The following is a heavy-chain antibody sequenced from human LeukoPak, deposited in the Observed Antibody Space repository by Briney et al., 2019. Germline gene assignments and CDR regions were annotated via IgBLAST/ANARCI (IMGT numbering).Heavy chain of an antibody. CDR1: GYIFTNFY. CDR2: INPSGGST. Sequence: ASVKVSCKASGYIFTNFYIHRVRQAPGQGLEWMGIINPSGGSTNYAQKFQGRVTMSRDTSASTVYMELSSLRSEDTAVYYCARTTGKRFDPWGQGTLVIVS. CDR3: ARTTGKRFDP. J-gene: IGHJ5*02. V-gene: IGHV1-46*01. D-gene: IGHD1-1*01.